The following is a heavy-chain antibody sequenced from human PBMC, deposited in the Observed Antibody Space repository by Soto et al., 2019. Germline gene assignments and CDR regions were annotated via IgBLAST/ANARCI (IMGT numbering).Heavy chain of an antibody. CDR3: ARDRRLKDFWSGYPRHSYGMDV. CDR1: GGPLISYA. V-gene: IGHV1-69*01. D-gene: IGHD3-3*01. J-gene: IGHJ6*02. Sequence: SVKVSCEASGGPLISYAITWVRQAPGQGLEWMGGIIPIFGTANYAQKFQGRVTITADESTSTAYMELSSLRSEDTAVYYCARDRRLKDFWSGYPRHSYGMDVWGQGTTVTVSS. CDR2: IIPIFGTA.